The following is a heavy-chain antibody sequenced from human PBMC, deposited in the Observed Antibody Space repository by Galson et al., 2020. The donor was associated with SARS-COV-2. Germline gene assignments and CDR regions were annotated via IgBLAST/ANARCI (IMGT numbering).Heavy chain of an antibody. J-gene: IGHJ2*01. CDR1: GGSISSGSYY. Sequence: SETLSLTCTVAGGSISSGSYYRSWIRQPAGKGLEWIGRIYTSGSTNYNPSLKSRVTISVDTSKNQFSLKLTSVTAADTAVYYCARDRGVYYDFWSGYLTPGLGSRTNWYFDLWGRGTLVTVSS. CDR2: IYTSGST. D-gene: IGHD3-3*01. V-gene: IGHV4-61*02. CDR3: ARDRGVYYDFWSGYLTPGLGSRTNWYFDL.